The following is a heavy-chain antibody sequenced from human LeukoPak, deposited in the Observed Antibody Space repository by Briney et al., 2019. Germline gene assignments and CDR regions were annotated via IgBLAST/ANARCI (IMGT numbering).Heavy chain of an antibody. Sequence: GGSLRLSCAASGFTFDDYAIHWVRQAPGKGLDWVSGINWNSGSKHYADSVKGRFTISRDNAKNSLYLQMNSLRAEDTAVYYCARVRRLAWYWGNNWFDPWGQGTLVTVSS. CDR3: ARVRRLAWYWGNNWFDP. CDR1: GFTFDDYA. J-gene: IGHJ5*02. D-gene: IGHD2-8*02. CDR2: INWNSGSK. V-gene: IGHV3-9*01.